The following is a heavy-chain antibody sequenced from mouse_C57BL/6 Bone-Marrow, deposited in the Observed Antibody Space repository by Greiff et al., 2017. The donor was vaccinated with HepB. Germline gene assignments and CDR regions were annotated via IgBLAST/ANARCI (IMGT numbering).Heavy chain of an antibody. D-gene: IGHD1-1*01. Sequence: DVKLQESGTVLARPGASVKMSCKTSGYTFTSYWMHWVKQRPGQGLEWIGAIYPGNSDTSYNQKFKGKAKLTAVTSASTAYMELSSLTNEDSAVYYCTITTVPHWYFDVWGTGTTVTVSS. CDR1: GYTFTSYW. V-gene: IGHV1-5*01. CDR2: IYPGNSDT. J-gene: IGHJ1*03. CDR3: TITTVPHWYFDV.